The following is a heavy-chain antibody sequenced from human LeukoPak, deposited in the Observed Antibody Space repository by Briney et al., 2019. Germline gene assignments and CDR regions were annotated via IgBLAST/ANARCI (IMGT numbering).Heavy chain of an antibody. J-gene: IGHJ4*02. Sequence: PGGSLRLSCAASGFTFSSYSMNWVRQAPGKGLEWVSYISSSSSTIYYADSVKGRFTISRDNAKNSLYLQMNSLRDEDTAVYYCAREEGDYYDSSGFFDYWGQGTLVTVSS. D-gene: IGHD3-22*01. CDR2: ISSSSSTI. V-gene: IGHV3-48*02. CDR3: AREEGDYYDSSGFFDY. CDR1: GFTFSSYS.